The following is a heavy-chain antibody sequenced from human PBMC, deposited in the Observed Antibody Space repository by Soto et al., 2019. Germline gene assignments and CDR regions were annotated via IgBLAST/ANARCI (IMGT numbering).Heavy chain of an antibody. D-gene: IGHD5-12*01. V-gene: IGHV3-23*01. J-gene: IGHJ4*02. Sequence: EVQLLESGGGLVQPGGSLRLSCAASGFTFSTYVMTWVRQAPGKGLEWVSGISGSGGSIYYADSVKGRFTTSRDNSKKRLFLQMNNLRAEDTAVYYCAKAQYSGYDLSLNFDSWGQGTLVTVSS. CDR3: AKAQYSGYDLSLNFDS. CDR1: GFTFSTYV. CDR2: ISGSGGSI.